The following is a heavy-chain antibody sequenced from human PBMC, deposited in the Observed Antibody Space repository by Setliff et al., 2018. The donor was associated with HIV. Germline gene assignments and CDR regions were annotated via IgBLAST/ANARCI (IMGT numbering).Heavy chain of an antibody. CDR1: GFTFNSYA. J-gene: IGHJ4*02. Sequence: GGSLRLSCAASGFTFNSYAVSWVRQAPGKGLEWVSAISGSGGSTYYADSVKGRFTISRDNSKNTLDLQMNSLRAEDTAVYYCARDSPGVFDFDYWGQGTLVTVSS. CDR2: ISGSGGST. D-gene: IGHD3-10*01. CDR3: ARDSPGVFDFDY. V-gene: IGHV3-23*01.